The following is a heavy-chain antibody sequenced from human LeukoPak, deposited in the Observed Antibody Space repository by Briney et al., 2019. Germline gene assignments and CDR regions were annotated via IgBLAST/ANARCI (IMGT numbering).Heavy chain of an antibody. D-gene: IGHD6-19*01. Sequence: PGRSLRLSCAASGFTFRSYSMHWVRQAPGKGLEWVALVSYDGGNKYYADSVKGRFTISRDNSKNTVCLQMNSLRVEDTAVYYCARDPSGSGWSLNYWGQGTLVTVSS. CDR1: GFTFRSYS. V-gene: IGHV3-30*04. J-gene: IGHJ4*02. CDR2: VSYDGGNK. CDR3: ARDPSGSGWSLNY.